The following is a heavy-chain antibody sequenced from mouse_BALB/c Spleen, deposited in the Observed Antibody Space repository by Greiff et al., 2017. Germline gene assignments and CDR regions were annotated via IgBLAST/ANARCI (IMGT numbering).Heavy chain of an antibody. D-gene: IGHD2-3*01. CDR2: ISSGGSYT. CDR1: GFTFSSFG. V-gene: IGHV5-9-4*01. CDR3: ARDGDGYYGAY. Sequence: EVKLQESGGGLVQPGGSRKLSCAASGFTFSSFGMHWVRQAPEKGLEWVAEISSGGSYTYYPDTVTGRFTISRDNAKNTLYLEMSSLRSEDTAMYYCARDGDGYYGAYWGQGTLVTVSA. J-gene: IGHJ3*01.